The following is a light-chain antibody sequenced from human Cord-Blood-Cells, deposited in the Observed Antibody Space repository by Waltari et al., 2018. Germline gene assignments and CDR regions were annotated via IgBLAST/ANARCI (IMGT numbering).Light chain of an antibody. CDR3: SSYTSSSTLYV. V-gene: IGLV2-14*01. CDR2: EVS. Sequence: QSALTQPASVSGSPGQPITISYTGTSSDVGGYNYVSWYQQHPGKAPKLMIYEVSNRPSGVSNRFSGSKSGNTASLTISGLQAEDEADYYCSSYTSSSTLYVFGTGTKVTVL. CDR1: SSDVGGYNY. J-gene: IGLJ1*01.